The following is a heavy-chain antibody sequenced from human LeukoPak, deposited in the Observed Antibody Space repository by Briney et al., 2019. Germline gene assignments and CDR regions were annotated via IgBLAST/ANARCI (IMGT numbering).Heavy chain of an antibody. Sequence: PGGSLRLSCAASGFTFSSYAMHWVRQAPGKGLEWVAVISYDGSNKYYADSVKGRFTISRDNSKNTLYLQMNSLRAEDTAVYYCARPDLSYDDSSGYNRPLDYWGQGTLVTVSS. D-gene: IGHD3-22*01. CDR2: ISYDGSNK. V-gene: IGHV3-30*04. CDR1: GFTFSSYA. CDR3: ARPDLSYDDSSGYNRPLDY. J-gene: IGHJ4*02.